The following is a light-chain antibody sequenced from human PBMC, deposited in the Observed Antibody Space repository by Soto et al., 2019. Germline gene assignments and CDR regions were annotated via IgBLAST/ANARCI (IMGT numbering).Light chain of an antibody. V-gene: IGKV3-20*01. CDR1: QSLGSSQ. J-gene: IGKJ1*01. Sequence: EIVLTQSPGTLSLSPGERATLSCRASQSLGSSQLAGYQQKPGQAPKVLIYGASSRATGIPDRFSGSGSGTDFTLTISRLEPEDFAVYYCQQYADWRTFGQGTKVEIK. CDR3: QQYADWRT. CDR2: GAS.